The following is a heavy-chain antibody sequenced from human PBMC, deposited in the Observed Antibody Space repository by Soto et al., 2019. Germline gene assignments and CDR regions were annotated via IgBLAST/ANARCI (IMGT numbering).Heavy chain of an antibody. J-gene: IGHJ3*02. V-gene: IGHV3-33*01. Sequence: QVQLVESGGGVVQPGRSLRLSCAASGFTFSSYGMHWVRQAPGKGLEWVAVIWYDGSNKYYADSVKGRFTISRDNSKNTLYLQMNSLRAEDTAVYYCARAYCSSTSCHGAFDIWGQGTMVTVSS. CDR1: GFTFSSYG. CDR3: ARAYCSSTSCHGAFDI. D-gene: IGHD2-2*01. CDR2: IWYDGSNK.